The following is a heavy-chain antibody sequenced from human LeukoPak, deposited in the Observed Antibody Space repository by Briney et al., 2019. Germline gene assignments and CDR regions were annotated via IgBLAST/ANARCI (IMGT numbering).Heavy chain of an antibody. CDR3: AKEDYGDYGNYMDV. CDR1: GFTFSSYG. V-gene: IGHV3-33*06. Sequence: GRSLRLSCAASGFTFSSYGMHWVRQAPGKGLEWVAVIGYDGSNKYYADSVKGRFTISRDNSKNTLYLQMNSLRAEDTAVYYCAKEDYGDYGNYMDVWGRGTTVTVSS. CDR2: IGYDGSNK. J-gene: IGHJ6*03. D-gene: IGHD4-17*01.